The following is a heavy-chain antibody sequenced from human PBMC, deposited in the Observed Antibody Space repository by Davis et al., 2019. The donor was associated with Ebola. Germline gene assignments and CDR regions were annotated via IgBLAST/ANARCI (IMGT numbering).Heavy chain of an antibody. CDR1: GFTFSSYG. J-gene: IGHJ6*02. CDR3: ARDWSLFGMDV. CDR2: IWFDGSNI. Sequence: GGSLRLSCAASGFTFSSYGMHWVRQAPGKGLEWVAVIWFDGSNIFYADSVKGRFTISRDNSKNTLYLQLNSLRTEDTAIYYCARDWSLFGMDVWGQGTTVTVSS. V-gene: IGHV3-33*01.